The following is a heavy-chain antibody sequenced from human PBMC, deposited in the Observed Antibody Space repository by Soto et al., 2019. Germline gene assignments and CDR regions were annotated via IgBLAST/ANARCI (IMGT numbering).Heavy chain of an antibody. CDR2: IWYDGSNK. V-gene: IGHV3-33*01. Sequence: QVQLVESGGGVVQPGRSLRLSCAASGFTFSSYGTHWVRQAPGKGLEWVAVIWYDGSNKYYADSVKGRFTISRDNSKNTLYLQMNSLRAEDTAVYYCAREHSSSSESVYWGQGTLVTVSS. CDR3: AREHSSSSESVY. D-gene: IGHD6-6*01. J-gene: IGHJ4*02. CDR1: GFTFSSYG.